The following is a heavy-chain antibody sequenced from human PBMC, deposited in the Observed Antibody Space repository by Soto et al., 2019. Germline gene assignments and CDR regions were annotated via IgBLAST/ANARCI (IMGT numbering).Heavy chain of an antibody. V-gene: IGHV1-18*01. J-gene: IGHJ5*02. CDR2: ISAYNGNT. D-gene: IGHD2-15*01. CDR3: ARVVGAVGHWFDP. Sequence: QVQLEQSGAEVKKPGASVKVSCKASGYTFTSYGISWVRQAPGQGLEWMGRISAYNGNTNYAQKLQGRVTMTTDTPTSTAYMERRGLRAHATAVYYGARVVGAVGHWFDPWGQGTRVTVSS. CDR1: GYTFTSYG.